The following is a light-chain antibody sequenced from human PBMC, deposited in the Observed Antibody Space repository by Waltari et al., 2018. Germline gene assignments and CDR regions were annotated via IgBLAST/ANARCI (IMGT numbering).Light chain of an antibody. Sequence: DIFLTQSPGTLSLSPGGGATTSCRASQSISSFLAWYQQKPGQAPRLLIYDASTMETGIPDRFSGSGSGTDFSLTISRLEPEDFAVYYCQKYGTLPATFGQGTKVEIK. CDR1: QSISSF. CDR2: DAS. J-gene: IGKJ1*01. V-gene: IGKV3-20*01. CDR3: QKYGTLPAT.